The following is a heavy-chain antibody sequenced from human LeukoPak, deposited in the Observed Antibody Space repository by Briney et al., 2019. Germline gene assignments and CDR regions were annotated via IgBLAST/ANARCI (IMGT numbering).Heavy chain of an antibody. CDR3: ARGLWNFYDSSGYYRDFDC. V-gene: IGHV1-18*01. CDR1: GFSFISYG. Sequence: ASVKVSCKASGFSFISYGFSWVRQAPGQGLEWMGWIGGYDGDRHYAQQFQGRVTITTDTSTSTAYMELRSLRSDDTAVYYCARGLWNFYDSSGYYRDFDCWGQGTLVTVSS. J-gene: IGHJ4*02. D-gene: IGHD3-22*01. CDR2: IGGYDGDR.